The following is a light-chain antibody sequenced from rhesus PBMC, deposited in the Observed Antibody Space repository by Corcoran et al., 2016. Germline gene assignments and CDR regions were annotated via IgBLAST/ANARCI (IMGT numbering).Light chain of an antibody. V-gene: IGKV3-10*01. J-gene: IGKJ2*01. Sequence: QIILTQSQATLSLSPGERATLSCRASQSVSTYLAWYQQKPGQAPRLLIYGASTRATGVPDRVSGSGPGTDFTLTISSLEPEDAGIYHCCQQRFGYSFGQGTKVEIK. CDR2: GAS. CDR1: QSVSTY. CDR3: CQQRFGYS.